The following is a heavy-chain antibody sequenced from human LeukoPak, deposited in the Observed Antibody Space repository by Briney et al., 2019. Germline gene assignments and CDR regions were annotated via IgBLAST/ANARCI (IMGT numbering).Heavy chain of an antibody. CDR2: IYYSGST. Sequence: PSETLSLTCTVSGGSISSGDYYWSWIRQPPGKGLEWIGYIYYSGSTYYNPSLKSRVTISVDTSKNQFSLKLSSVTAADTAVYYCARVRGRRLGELSFDYWGQGTLVTVSS. V-gene: IGHV4-30-4*01. CDR3: ARVRGRRLGELSFDY. J-gene: IGHJ4*02. D-gene: IGHD3-16*02. CDR1: GGSISSGDYY.